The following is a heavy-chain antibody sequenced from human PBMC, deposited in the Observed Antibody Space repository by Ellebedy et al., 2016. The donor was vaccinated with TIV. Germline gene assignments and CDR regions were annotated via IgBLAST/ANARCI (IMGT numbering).Heavy chain of an antibody. J-gene: IGHJ4*02. CDR2: IYYSGST. CDR3: ARSVGATDY. CDR1: GGSVSSGSYY. Sequence: SETLSLXCNVSGGSVSSGSYYWCWIRQPPGKGLEWIGFIYYSGSTNYNPSLKSRVTISVDTSKNQFSLKLSSVTAADTAVYYCARSVGATDYWGQGTLVTVFS. D-gene: IGHD1-26*01. V-gene: IGHV4-61*01.